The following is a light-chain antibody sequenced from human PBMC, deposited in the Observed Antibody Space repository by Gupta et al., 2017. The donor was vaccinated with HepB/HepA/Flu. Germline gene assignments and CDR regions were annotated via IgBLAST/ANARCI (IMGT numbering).Light chain of an antibody. CDR2: EVL. CDR1: RSDIGSYDL. J-gene: IGLJ1*01. CDR3: CSFGNFTLYV. Sequence: QSALTQPASVSGSPGKSITLSCTGTRSDIGSYDLVSWYPQHPGKAPKLIIFEVLKRPSGVSDRFSGSKSGNTASLTISGLQAEDEADYYCCSFGNFTLYVFGTGTNVIVL. V-gene: IGLV2-23*02.